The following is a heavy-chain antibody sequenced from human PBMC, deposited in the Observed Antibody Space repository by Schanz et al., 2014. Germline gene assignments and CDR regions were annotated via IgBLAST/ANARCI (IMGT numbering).Heavy chain of an antibody. J-gene: IGHJ3*02. CDR2: ISRDGTTS. V-gene: IGHV3-11*01. Sequence: QVQLVESGGGLVKPGGSLRLSCAASGFIFNDYYMNWIRQAQGKGLEWLSYISRDGTTSYYADSVKGRFTISRDNAKNSLYLEMTSLRGEDTAVYYCARENLNWEAFDIWGQGTVVTVSS. D-gene: IGHD7-27*01. CDR1: GFIFNDYY. CDR3: ARENLNWEAFDI.